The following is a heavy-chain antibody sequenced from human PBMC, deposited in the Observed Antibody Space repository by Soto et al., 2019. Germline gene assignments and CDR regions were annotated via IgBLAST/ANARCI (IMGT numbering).Heavy chain of an antibody. CDR1: GFTFSSYA. CDR3: AILVLAYCGGDCPGGAFDI. D-gene: IGHD2-21*02. Sequence: PGGSLRLSCAASGFTFSSYAMSWVRQAPGKGLEWVSAISGSGGSTYYADSVKGRFTISRDNSKNTLYLQMNSLRAEDTAVYYCAILVLAYCGGDCPGGAFDIWGQGTMVTVSS. CDR2: ISGSGGST. J-gene: IGHJ3*02. V-gene: IGHV3-23*01.